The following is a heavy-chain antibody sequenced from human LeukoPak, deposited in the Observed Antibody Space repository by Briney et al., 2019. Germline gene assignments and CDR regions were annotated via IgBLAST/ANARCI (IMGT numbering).Heavy chain of an antibody. CDR2: ISSSSSYI. D-gene: IGHD6-13*01. V-gene: IGHV3-21*01. J-gene: IGHJ5*02. CDR1: GFTFSSYS. CDR3: VRAALRVLAAPTGWFDP. Sequence: GGSLRLSCAASGFTFSSYSMNWVRQAPGKGLEWVSSISSSSSYIYYADSVKGRFTISRDNAKNSLYLQMNSLRAEDTAVYYCVRAALRVLAAPTGWFDPWGQGTLVTVSS.